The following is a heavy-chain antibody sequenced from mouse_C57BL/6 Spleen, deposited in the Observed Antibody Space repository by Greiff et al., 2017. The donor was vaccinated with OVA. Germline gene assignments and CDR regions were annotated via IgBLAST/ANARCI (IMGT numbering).Heavy chain of an antibody. CDR2: IYPGGGYT. D-gene: IGHD2-4*01. CDR3: AREVAYDYYWYFDV. Sequence: VHLVESGAELVRPGTSVKMSCKASGYTFTNYWIGWAKQRPGHGLEWIGDIYPGGGYTNYNEKFKGKATLTADKSSSTAYMQFSSLTSEDSAIYYCAREVAYDYYWYFDVWGTGTTVTVSS. CDR1: GYTFTNYW. V-gene: IGHV1-63*01. J-gene: IGHJ1*03.